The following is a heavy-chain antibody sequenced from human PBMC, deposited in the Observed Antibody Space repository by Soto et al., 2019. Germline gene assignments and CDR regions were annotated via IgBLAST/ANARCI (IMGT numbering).Heavy chain of an antibody. CDR3: ARILGFCSSTSCYPRFDP. D-gene: IGHD2-2*01. CDR1: GGSISSYY. V-gene: IGHV4-59*01. J-gene: IGHJ5*02. CDR2: IYYSGNT. Sequence: QVQLQESGPGLVKPSETLSLTCTVSGGSISSYYWSWIRQPPGKGLELIGYIYYSGNTNYNPSLKSRVTMSVDTSKNQFSLKLSSVTATDTAVYYCARILGFCSSTSCYPRFDPWGQGSLVTVSS.